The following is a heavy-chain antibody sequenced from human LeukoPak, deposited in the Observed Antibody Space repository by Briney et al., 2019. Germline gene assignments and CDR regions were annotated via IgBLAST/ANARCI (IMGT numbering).Heavy chain of an antibody. D-gene: IGHD4-23*01. CDR3: AREPSNYGGHYFDY. CDR2: ISSSSSYI. Sequence: PGGSLRLSCAASGFTFSSYSMNWVRQAPGKGLEWVSSISSSSSYIYYGDSVKGRFTISRDNAKNSLYLQMNSLRAEDTAVYYCAREPSNYGGHYFDYWGQGTLVTVSS. J-gene: IGHJ4*02. V-gene: IGHV3-21*01. CDR1: GFTFSSYS.